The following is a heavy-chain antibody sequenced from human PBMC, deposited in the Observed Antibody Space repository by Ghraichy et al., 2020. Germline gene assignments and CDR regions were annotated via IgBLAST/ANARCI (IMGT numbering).Heavy chain of an antibody. V-gene: IGHV4-59*08. CDR3: ARLPGGSVYYFDC. J-gene: IGHJ4*02. CDR2: ISHSGHT. Sequence: SQTLSLTCTVSGGSLTDYYWIWIRQPPGKGLEWIAYISHSGHTLYNTSLKSRVTLAVDTSKNQFSLKLSSVTAADTAVYYCARLPGGSVYYFDCCGQGALVSVSS. CDR1: GGSLTDYY. D-gene: IGHD1-26*01.